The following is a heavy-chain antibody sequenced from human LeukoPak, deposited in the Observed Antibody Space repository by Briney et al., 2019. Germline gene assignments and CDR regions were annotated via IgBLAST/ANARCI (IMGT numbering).Heavy chain of an antibody. D-gene: IGHD1-26*01. Sequence: ASVKVSCKVSGGTFRIYTISGVRQAPGQGLEWMGRIIPILGIANYPQKFQGRVTITADKSTRPPHIAPSSVGSEDTAVYYCARDSGRGGSYGTYYFDYWGQGTLVTVSS. V-gene: IGHV1-69*04. CDR1: GGTFRIYT. CDR3: ARDSGRGGSYGTYYFDY. CDR2: IIPILGIA. J-gene: IGHJ4*02.